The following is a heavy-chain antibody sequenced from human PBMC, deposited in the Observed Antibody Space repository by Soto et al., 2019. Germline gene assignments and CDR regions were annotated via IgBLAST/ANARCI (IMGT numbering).Heavy chain of an antibody. Sequence: PSETLSLTCTVSGGSISSYYWSWIRQPPGKGLEWIGYIYYSGSTNYNPSLKSRVTISVDTSKNQFSLKLSSVTAADTAVYYCATAMVTSYFDYWGQRTLVTVSS. V-gene: IGHV4-59*01. CDR2: IYYSGST. CDR1: GGSISSYY. J-gene: IGHJ4*02. CDR3: ATAMVTSYFDY. D-gene: IGHD5-18*01.